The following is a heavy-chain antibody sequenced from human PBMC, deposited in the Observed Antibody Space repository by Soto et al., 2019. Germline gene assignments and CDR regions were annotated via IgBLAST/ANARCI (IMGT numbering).Heavy chain of an antibody. D-gene: IGHD6-19*01. CDR1: GFTFSSYY. J-gene: IGHJ3*02. Sequence: GSLRLSCAASGFTFSSYYMSWVRQAQGKGLEWVANVNEDGSEKYYVDSVKGRFTVSRDNAKNSLYLQMNSLRAEDTAVYYCAKDMEVLAVASGAFDIWGQGTMVTVSS. V-gene: IGHV3-7*01. CDR2: VNEDGSEK. CDR3: AKDMEVLAVASGAFDI.